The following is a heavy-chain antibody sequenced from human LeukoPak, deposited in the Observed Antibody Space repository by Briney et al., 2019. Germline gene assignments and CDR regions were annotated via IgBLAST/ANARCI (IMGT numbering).Heavy chain of an antibody. Sequence: GGSLRLSCAAASGFTFSTYWMSWVRQAPGKGLEWVANVKHDGSEKSYVDSVKGRFTISRDNAKNSLYLQMNSLRAEDTAVYYCATDRNSGKYYDYWGQGTLVTVSS. CDR1: GFTFSTYW. CDR2: VKHDGSEK. D-gene: IGHD1-26*01. J-gene: IGHJ4*02. V-gene: IGHV3-7*01. CDR3: ATDRNSGKYYDY.